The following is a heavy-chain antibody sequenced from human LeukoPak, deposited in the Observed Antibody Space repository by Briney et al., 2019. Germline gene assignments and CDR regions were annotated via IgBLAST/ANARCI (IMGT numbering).Heavy chain of an antibody. CDR2: INPSSSYI. V-gene: IGHV3-21*01. D-gene: IGHD2-15*01. CDR3: ARDKDRTSAGRCNLPHD. Sequence: PGGSLRLSCVASEFTFRSYNMIWVRQAPGKGLEWLSSINPSSSYINYADSVKGRFTISRDNAKNSVYLQMSSLRAEDTAVYYCARDKDRTSAGRCNLPHDWGQGTLVTVSS. CDR1: EFTFRSYN. J-gene: IGHJ4*02.